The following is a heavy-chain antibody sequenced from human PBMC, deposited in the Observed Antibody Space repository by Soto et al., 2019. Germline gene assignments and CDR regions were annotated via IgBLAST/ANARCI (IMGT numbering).Heavy chain of an antibody. CDR3: ARDWVTGTYGMDV. V-gene: IGHV4-61*01. D-gene: IGHD1-20*01. J-gene: IGHJ6*02. CDR2: IYYSGST. CDR1: GGSVSSGSYY. Sequence: SETLSLTCTVSGGSVSSGSYYWSWIRQPPGKELEWIGYIYYSGSTNYNPSLKSRVTISVDTSKNQFSLKLSSVTAADTAVYYCARDWVTGTYGMDVWGQGTTVTVSS.